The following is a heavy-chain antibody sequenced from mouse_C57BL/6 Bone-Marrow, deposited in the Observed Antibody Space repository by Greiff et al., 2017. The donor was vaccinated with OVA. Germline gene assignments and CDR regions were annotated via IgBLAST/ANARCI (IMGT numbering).Heavy chain of an antibody. CDR2: IYPGGGYT. D-gene: IGHD3-1*01. V-gene: IGHV1-63*01. Sequence: QVQLQQSGAELVRPGTSVKMSCKASGYTFTNYWIGWAKQRPGHGLEWIGDIYPGGGYTNYNEKFKGKATLTADKSSSTAYMQFSSLTSEDSAIYYCARVGGPWYFDVWGTGTTVTVSS. CDR3: ARVGGPWYFDV. J-gene: IGHJ1*03. CDR1: GYTFTNYW.